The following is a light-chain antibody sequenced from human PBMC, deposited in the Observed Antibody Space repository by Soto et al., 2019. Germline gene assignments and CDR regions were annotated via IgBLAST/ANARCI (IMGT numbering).Light chain of an antibody. CDR1: QSVSSSF. CDR2: GAS. Sequence: EIVLTQSPGTLSLSPGERATLSCRASQSVSSSFLAWYQQKPGQAPRLLIYGASSRATGIPDRFSGSGSGTDFTLTISRMEPEDCAVYYCQQYDNSPCTFGQGTKVEIK. CDR3: QQYDNSPCT. V-gene: IGKV3-20*01. J-gene: IGKJ1*01.